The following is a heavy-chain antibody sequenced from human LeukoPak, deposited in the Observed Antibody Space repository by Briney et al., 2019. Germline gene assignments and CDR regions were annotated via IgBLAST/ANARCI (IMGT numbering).Heavy chain of an antibody. V-gene: IGHV3-23*01. CDR2: ISTSGRT. CDR3: ASDLDSSGYYHVVDS. CDR1: GFTFSSYA. D-gene: IGHD3-22*01. J-gene: IGHJ4*02. Sequence: GGSLRLSCADSGFTFSSYAMSWVRQAPGKGLEWVSLISTSGRTHYADSVQGRFTISRDNSENTLSLHMNSLRAEDTALYYCASDLDSSGYYHVVDSWGQGALVTVSS.